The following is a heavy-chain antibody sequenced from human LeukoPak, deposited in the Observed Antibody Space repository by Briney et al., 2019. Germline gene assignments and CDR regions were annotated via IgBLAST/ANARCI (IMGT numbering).Heavy chain of an antibody. CDR3: VRGYYDSSGYSNTFDI. Sequence: SETLSLTCTVPGVSISSSYWSWIRQPPGKGLEWIGYIHYSGSTNYTPTLKSRLTMSVDTSKNQFSLKLSSVTAADTAVYYCVRGYYDSSGYSNTFDIWGQGTMVTVSS. CDR2: IHYSGST. D-gene: IGHD3-22*01. V-gene: IGHV4-59*01. CDR1: GVSISSSY. J-gene: IGHJ3*02.